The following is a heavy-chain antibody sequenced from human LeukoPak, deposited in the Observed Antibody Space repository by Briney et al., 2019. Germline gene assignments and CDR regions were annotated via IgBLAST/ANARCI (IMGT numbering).Heavy chain of an antibody. D-gene: IGHD2-2*01. CDR3: ARAGCSSTSCYRLYYYYYMDV. CDR1: GGSISSYY. Sequence: ETLSLTCTVSGGSISSYYWSWIRQPPGKGLEWIGYIYYSGSTNYNPSLKSRVTISVDTSKNQFSLKLSSVTAADTAVYYCARAGCSSTSCYRLYYYYYMDVWGKGTTVTVSS. V-gene: IGHV4-59*01. J-gene: IGHJ6*03. CDR2: IYYSGST.